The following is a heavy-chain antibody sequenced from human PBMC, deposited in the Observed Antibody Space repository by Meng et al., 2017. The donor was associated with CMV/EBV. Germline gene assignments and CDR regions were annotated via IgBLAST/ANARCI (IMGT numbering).Heavy chain of an antibody. V-gene: IGHV3-7*01. CDR3: ARDELYYYDSSGYKFDY. J-gene: IGHJ4*02. Sequence: GGSLRLSCAASGFTFSSYWMSWVRQAPGKGLEWVANIKQDGSEKYYVDSAKGRFTISRDNAKNSLYLQMNSLRAEDTAVYYCARDELYYYDSSGYKFDYWGQGTLVTVSS. D-gene: IGHD3-22*01. CDR2: IKQDGSEK. CDR1: GFTFSSYW.